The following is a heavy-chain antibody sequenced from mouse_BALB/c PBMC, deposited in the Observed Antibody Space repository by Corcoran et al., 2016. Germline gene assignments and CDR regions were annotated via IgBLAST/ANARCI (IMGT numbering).Heavy chain of an antibody. J-gene: IGHJ3*01. CDR2: IYPGSGNT. V-gene: IGHV1-77*01. CDR3: ARKTYGSSYAWFAY. D-gene: IGHD1-1*01. Sequence: QVQLQQSGAELARPGASVKLSCTASGYTFTDYYINWVKQRTGQGLEWIGEIYPGSGNTYYNEKFKGKATLTADKSSSTAYMQLSSLTSEDAAVYFCARKTYGSSYAWFAYWGQGTLVTVSA. CDR1: GYTFTDYY.